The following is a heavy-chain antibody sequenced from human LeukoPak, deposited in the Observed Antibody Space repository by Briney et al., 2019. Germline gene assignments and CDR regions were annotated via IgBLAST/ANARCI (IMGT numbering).Heavy chain of an antibody. Sequence: PSETLSLTCTVSGGSISSSSYYWGWIRQPPGKGLEWIGSIYYSGSTYYNPSLKSRVTISVDTSKNQFSLKLSSVTAADTAVYYCARQRGNYYDSSGYPPFDYWGQGTLVTVSS. D-gene: IGHD3-22*01. CDR2: IYYSGST. CDR1: GGSISSSSYY. J-gene: IGHJ4*02. CDR3: ARQRGNYYDSSGYPPFDY. V-gene: IGHV4-39*01.